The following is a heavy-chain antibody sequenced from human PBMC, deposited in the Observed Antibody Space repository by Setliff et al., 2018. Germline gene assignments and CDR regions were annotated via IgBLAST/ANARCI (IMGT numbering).Heavy chain of an antibody. Sequence: ETLSLSCAASGFTFSSFAMSWVRQAPGKGLEWVAGVIQGGSGVYADSVKGRSTISRDNSRNTFFLQMNNLRAEDTATYYCAKDRVNDGYWDFDSWGQGIVVTVSS. CDR3: AKDRVNDGYWDFDS. CDR2: VIQGGSG. CDR1: GFTFSSFA. D-gene: IGHD1-1*01. J-gene: IGHJ4*02. V-gene: IGHV3-23*03.